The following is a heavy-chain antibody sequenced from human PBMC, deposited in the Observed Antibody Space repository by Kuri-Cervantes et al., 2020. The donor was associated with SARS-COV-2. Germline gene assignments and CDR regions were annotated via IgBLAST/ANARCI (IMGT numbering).Heavy chain of an antibody. J-gene: IGHJ4*02. D-gene: IGHD6-19*01. CDR3: ARAGIGAVAGNFDY. CDR2: SYHSGST. V-gene: IGHV4-39*07. CDR1: GGSISSSSYY. Sequence: SETLSLTCTVSGGSISSSSYYWGWIRQPPGKGLEWIGSSYHSGSTYYNPSLKSRVTISVDTSKNQFSLKLSSVTAADTAVYYCARAGIGAVAGNFDYWGQGTLVTVSS.